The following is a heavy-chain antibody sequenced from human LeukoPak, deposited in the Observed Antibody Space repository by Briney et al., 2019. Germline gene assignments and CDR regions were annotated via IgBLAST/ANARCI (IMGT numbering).Heavy chain of an antibody. CDR3: ARDQPRRGPGNHDY. J-gene: IGHJ4*02. V-gene: IGHV1-18*01. CDR2: ISTYDGGT. CDR1: GYTFTTFG. D-gene: IGHD1-26*01. Sequence: ASVKVSCKASGYTFTTFGINWVRQAPGQGLEWMGWISTYDGGTNYAQKFRDRVTMLRDTSTSTAYMELRSLRSDDTAVYYCARDQPRRGPGNHDYWGQGTLVTVSS.